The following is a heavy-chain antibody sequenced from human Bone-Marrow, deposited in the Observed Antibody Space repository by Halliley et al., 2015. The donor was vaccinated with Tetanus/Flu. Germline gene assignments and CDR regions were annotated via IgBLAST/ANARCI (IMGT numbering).Heavy chain of an antibody. CDR3: ARANDFWSGYYSSAVDV. V-gene: IGHV3-11*05. D-gene: IGHD3-3*01. CDR2: ISSSGTYR. CDR1: GFSFSFHA. J-gene: IGHJ6*02. Sequence: SLRLSCAASGFSFSFHAMSWVRQAPGEGLEWVSYISSSGTYREYADSVKGRFTISRDDATDSMYLQMDSLRVEDTAIYFCARANDFWSGYYSSAVDVWGQGTTVTVSS.